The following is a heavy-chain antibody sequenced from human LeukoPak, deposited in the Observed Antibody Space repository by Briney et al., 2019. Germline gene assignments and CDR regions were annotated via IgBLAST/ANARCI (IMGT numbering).Heavy chain of an antibody. CDR2: IIPIFGTA. D-gene: IGHD3-3*01. CDR3: ARGVIFGVVISAYYFDY. J-gene: IGHJ4*02. CDR1: GYTFTSYG. V-gene: IGHV1-69*06. Sequence: SVKVSCKASGYTFTSYGISWVRQAPGQGLEWMGGIIPIFGTANYAQKFQGRVTITADKSTSTAYMELSSLRSEDTAVYYCARGVIFGVVISAYYFDYWGQGTLVTVSS.